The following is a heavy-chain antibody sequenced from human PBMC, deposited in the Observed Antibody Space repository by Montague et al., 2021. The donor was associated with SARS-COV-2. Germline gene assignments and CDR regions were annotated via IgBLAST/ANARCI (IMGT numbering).Heavy chain of an antibody. CDR3: ARTRGYDPLFDF. CDR2: IYYSGST. Sequence: SETLSLTCTVSGGSISSNFWSWIRQPPGKGLEWIGYIYYSGSTNYNPSLKSRVTISVDTSKKQFSLQLSSVTAADTAVYYFARTRGYDPLFDFWGQGTLVTVSS. V-gene: IGHV4-59*01. CDR1: GGSISSNF. D-gene: IGHD5-12*01. J-gene: IGHJ4*02.